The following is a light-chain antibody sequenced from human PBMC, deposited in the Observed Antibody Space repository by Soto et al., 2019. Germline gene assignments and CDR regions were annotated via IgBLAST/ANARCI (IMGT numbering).Light chain of an antibody. CDR3: QQYNNWPAIT. CDR2: GAS. V-gene: IGKV3D-15*01. Sequence: EIVLTPSPGTLSLSPGDRATLYCRASQSVSSSNLAWYQQKRGQSPRLLIYGASSRATGIPDRFSGSGAGTEFTLTISSLQSEDFALYYCQQYNNWPAITFGQGTRLEIK. J-gene: IGKJ5*01. CDR1: QSVSSSN.